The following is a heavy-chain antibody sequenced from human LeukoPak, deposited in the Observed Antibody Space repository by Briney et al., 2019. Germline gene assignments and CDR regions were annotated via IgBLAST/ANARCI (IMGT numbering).Heavy chain of an antibody. CDR3: ARDRGGSSSAAYYYYYMDV. V-gene: IGHV1-69*13. CDR2: IIPIFGTA. Sequence: GAPVKVSCKASGGTFSSYAISWVRQAPGQGLEWMGGIIPIFGTANYAQKFQGRVTITADESTSTAYMELSSLRSEDTAVYYCARDRGGSSSAAYYYYYMDVWGKGTTVTVSS. CDR1: GGTFSSYA. D-gene: IGHD6-6*01. J-gene: IGHJ6*03.